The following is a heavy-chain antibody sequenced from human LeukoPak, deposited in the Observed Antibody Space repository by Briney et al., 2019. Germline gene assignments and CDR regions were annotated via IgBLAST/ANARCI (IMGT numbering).Heavy chain of an antibody. Sequence: ASVKVSCKVSGYTLTELSMHWVRQAPGKGLEWMGGFDPEDGETIYAQKFQGRVTMTEDTSTDTAYMELNSLRSDDTAVYYCARTGGGGSIAARLHYYYMDVWGKGTTVTVSS. CDR2: FDPEDGET. V-gene: IGHV1-24*01. CDR1: GYTLTELS. CDR3: ARTGGGGSIAARLHYYYMDV. D-gene: IGHD6-6*01. J-gene: IGHJ6*03.